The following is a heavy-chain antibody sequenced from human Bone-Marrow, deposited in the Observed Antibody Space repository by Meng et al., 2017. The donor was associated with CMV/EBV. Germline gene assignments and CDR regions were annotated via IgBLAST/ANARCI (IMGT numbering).Heavy chain of an antibody. CDR2: IRYDGSNK. D-gene: IGHD3-3*01. Sequence: GGFLRLSCAASGFTFSSYGMHWVRQAPGKGLEWVAFIRYDGSNKYYADSVKGRFTISRDNSKNTLYLQMNSLRAEDTAVYYCAKDQLRFLEWLTSGTYGMDVWGQGTTVTVSS. CDR3: AKDQLRFLEWLTSGTYGMDV. J-gene: IGHJ6*02. CDR1: GFTFSSYG. V-gene: IGHV3-30*02.